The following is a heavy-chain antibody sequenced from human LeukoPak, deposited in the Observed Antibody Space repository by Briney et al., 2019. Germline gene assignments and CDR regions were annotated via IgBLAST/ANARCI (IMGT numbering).Heavy chain of an antibody. CDR2: INPNSGGT. CDR3: AREGWLQLNGWFDP. V-gene: IGHV1-2*02. J-gene: IGHJ5*02. D-gene: IGHD5-24*01. Sequence: ASVKVSCKASGYTFTGYYMHWVRQAPGQGLEWMGWINPNSGGTNYAQKFQGRVTMTRDTSISAAYMELSRLRSDDTAVYYCAREGWLQLNGWFDPWGQGTLVTVSS. CDR1: GYTFTGYY.